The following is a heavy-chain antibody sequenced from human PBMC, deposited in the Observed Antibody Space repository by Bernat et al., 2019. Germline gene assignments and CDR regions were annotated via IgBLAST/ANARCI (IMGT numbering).Heavy chain of an antibody. D-gene: IGHD2-8*02. CDR1: GFTFSSYS. CDR2: ISSSSSYI. Sequence: EVQLVESGGGLVKPGGSLRLSCAASGFTFSSYSMNWVRQAPGKGLEGVSSISSSSSYIYYADSVKGRFTISRDNAKNSLYLQMNSLRAEDTAVYYCARDTPRGCTGGVCKSYYYYYYMDVWGKGTTVTVSS. V-gene: IGHV3-21*01. J-gene: IGHJ6*03. CDR3: ARDTPRGCTGGVCKSYYYYYYMDV.